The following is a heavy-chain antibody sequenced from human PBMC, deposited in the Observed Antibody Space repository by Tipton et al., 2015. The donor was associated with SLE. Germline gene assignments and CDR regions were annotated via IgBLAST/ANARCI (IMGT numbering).Heavy chain of an antibody. J-gene: IGHJ3*01. CDR3: GIIFDAPYGPRVDV. CDR1: GFSVGSLF. Sequence: SLRLSCAASGFSVGSLFLTWVRQAPGKGLEWVSMVYNGDNTKYADSVKGRFAISRDNFKNTLFLQMSGLRPDDTAVYFCGIIFDAPYGPRVDVWGQGIVVTVPS. CDR2: VYNGDNT. D-gene: IGHD2/OR15-2a*01. V-gene: IGHV3-53*05.